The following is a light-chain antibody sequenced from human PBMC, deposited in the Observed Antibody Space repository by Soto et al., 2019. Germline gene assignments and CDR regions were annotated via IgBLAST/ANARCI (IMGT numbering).Light chain of an antibody. CDR3: TSYTSNSPYV. J-gene: IGLJ1*01. CDR1: SSDIGRYKF. V-gene: IGLV2-14*01. CDR2: EAT. Sequence: QSALTQPASMSGSLGQSITISCTGTSSDIGRYKFVSWYQHHPGKAPKLIIYEATKRPSGVPYRFSGSKSGNTASLTISGLQAEDEADYYCTSYTSNSPYVFGSGTKLTVL.